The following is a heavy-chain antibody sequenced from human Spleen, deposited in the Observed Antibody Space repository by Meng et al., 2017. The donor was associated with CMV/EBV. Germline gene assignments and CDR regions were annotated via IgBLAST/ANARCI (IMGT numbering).Heavy chain of an antibody. V-gene: IGHV4-61*01. CDR2: IYYTGST. CDR1: VSSGSYY. D-gene: IGHD2-15*01. CDR3: ARSGYCSGGSCYFGYFDY. J-gene: IGHJ4*02. Sequence: VSSGSYYWSWIRQPPVKGLEWIAYIYYTGSTNYYPSLKSRVTISVDMSKNQFSLKLSSVTAADTAVYYCARSGYCSGGSCYFGYFDYWGQGTLVTVSS.